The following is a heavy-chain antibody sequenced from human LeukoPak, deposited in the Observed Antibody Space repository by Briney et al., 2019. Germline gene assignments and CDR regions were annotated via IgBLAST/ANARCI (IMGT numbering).Heavy chain of an antibody. CDR2: IYYSGST. D-gene: IGHD3-22*01. CDR3: ARSGYYYDSSGYYPYFDY. V-gene: IGHV4-59*01. J-gene: IGHJ4*02. CDR1: GGSISSYY. Sequence: SETLSLTCTVSGGSISSYYWSWIRQPPGKGLEWIGYIYYSGSTNYNPSLKSRVTISVDTSKDQFSLKLSSVTAADTAVYYCARSGYYYDSSGYYPYFDYWGQGTLVTVSS.